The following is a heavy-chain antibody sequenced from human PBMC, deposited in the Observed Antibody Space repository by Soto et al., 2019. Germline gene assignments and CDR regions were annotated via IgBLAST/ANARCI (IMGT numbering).Heavy chain of an antibody. CDR1: GYTFTSYY. Sequence: ASVKVSCKASGYTFTSYYMHWVRQAPGQGLEWMGIINPSGGSTSYAQKFQGRVTVTRDTSTSTVYMELSSLRSEDTAVYYCARGIPSPNYYYVWGSYRLAFDYWGQGTLVTVSS. V-gene: IGHV1-46*01. CDR3: ARGIPSPNYYYVWGSYRLAFDY. D-gene: IGHD3-16*02. J-gene: IGHJ4*02. CDR2: INPSGGST.